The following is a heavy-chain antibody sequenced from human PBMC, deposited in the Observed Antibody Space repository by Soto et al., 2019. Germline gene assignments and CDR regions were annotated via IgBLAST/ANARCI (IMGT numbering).Heavy chain of an antibody. J-gene: IGHJ6*02. CDR1: GFTFTSSA. CDR3: AADGVRIAARTSTNPNYYYGMDV. CDR2: IVVGSGNT. V-gene: IGHV1-58*01. D-gene: IGHD6-6*01. Sequence: ASVKVSCKASGFTFTSSAVQWVRQARGQRLEWIGWIVVGSGNTNYAQKFQERVTITRDMSTSTAYMELSSLRSEDTAVYYCAADGVRIAARTSTNPNYYYGMDVWGQGTTVTVSS.